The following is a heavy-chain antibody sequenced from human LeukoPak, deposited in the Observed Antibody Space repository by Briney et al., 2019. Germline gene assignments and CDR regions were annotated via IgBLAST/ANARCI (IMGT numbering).Heavy chain of an antibody. J-gene: IGHJ4*02. Sequence: GGSLRLSCAASRFSFSKYAMHWVRQAPGKGLEWVAVISFDETKKYYADSVKGRFTISRDNSNNTLFLQMNSVKTEDTAVYFCARMKVIKGASLDYWGQGSLVTVPS. CDR3: ARMKVIKGASLDY. CDR1: RFSFSKYA. V-gene: IGHV3-30-3*01. D-gene: IGHD2-21*01. CDR2: ISFDETKK.